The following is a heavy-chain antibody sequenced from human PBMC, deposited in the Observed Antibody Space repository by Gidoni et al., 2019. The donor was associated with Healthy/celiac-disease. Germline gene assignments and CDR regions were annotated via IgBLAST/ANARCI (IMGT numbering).Heavy chain of an antibody. D-gene: IGHD3-16*02. Sequence: QVQLQESVPGLVKPSQTLSLTCTVSGCSISSGGYYWSWIRQHPGKGLEWIGYIYYSGSTYYNPSLKSRVTISVDTSKNQFSLKLSSVTAADTAVYYCARVCTFYDYVWGSYRYTYFDYWGQGTLVTVSS. V-gene: IGHV4-31*03. CDR1: GCSISSGGYY. CDR3: ARVCTFYDYVWGSYRYTYFDY. J-gene: IGHJ4*02. CDR2: IYYSGST.